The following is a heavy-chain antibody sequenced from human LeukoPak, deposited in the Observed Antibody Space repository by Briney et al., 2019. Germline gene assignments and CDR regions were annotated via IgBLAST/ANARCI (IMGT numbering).Heavy chain of an antibody. V-gene: IGHV4-34*01. CDR3: ARVKPYATGTFDI. CDR2: INHSGST. Sequence: SETLSLTCAVYGGSFSGYYWSWIRQPPGKGLEWIGEINHSGSTNYNPSLKSRVTISVDKSKNQFSLKLSSVTAADTAVYYCARVKPYATGTFDIWGQGTMVTVSS. D-gene: IGHD3-16*01. J-gene: IGHJ3*02. CDR1: GGSFSGYY.